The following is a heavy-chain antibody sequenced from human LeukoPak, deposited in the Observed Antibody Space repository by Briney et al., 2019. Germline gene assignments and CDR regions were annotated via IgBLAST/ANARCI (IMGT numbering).Heavy chain of an antibody. CDR2: ISGSGGST. Sequence: GGSLRLSCAASGFTFSSYAMSWVRQAPGKGLEWVSAISGSGGSTYYADSVKGRFTISRDNSKNTLYLQMNSLRAEDTAVYYCAKAKRGPKGVVDAFDIWGQGTMVTVSS. D-gene: IGHD2-8*01. CDR3: AKAKRGPKGVVDAFDI. J-gene: IGHJ3*02. CDR1: GFTFSSYA. V-gene: IGHV3-23*01.